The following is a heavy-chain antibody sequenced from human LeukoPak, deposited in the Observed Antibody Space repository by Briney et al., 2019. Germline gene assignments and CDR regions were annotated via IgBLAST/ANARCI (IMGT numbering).Heavy chain of an antibody. CDR1: GGSISSSSYY. V-gene: IGHV4-39*07. J-gene: IGHJ4*02. CDR3: ARIWFGELSYRRFDY. Sequence: SETLSLTCTVSGGSISSSSYYWGWIRQPPGKGLEWIGSIYYSGSTYYNPSLKSRVTMSVDTSKNQFSLKLSSVTAADTAVYYCARIWFGELSYRRFDYWGQGTLVTVSS. CDR2: IYYSGST. D-gene: IGHD3-10*01.